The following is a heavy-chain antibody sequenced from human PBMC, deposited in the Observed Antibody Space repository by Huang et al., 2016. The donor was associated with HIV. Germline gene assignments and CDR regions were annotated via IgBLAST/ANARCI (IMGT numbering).Heavy chain of an antibody. CDR1: GFSFTNYW. CDR3: ARPLLGYSNGYYFDC. J-gene: IGHJ4*02. D-gene: IGHD5-18*01. V-gene: IGHV5-51*03. Sequence: EVQLVQSGAEVKKPGESLKISCKGSGFSFTNYWIGWGRQMPGKGLEWMWIRYPGDSDTTYSPSFRGQVTISADKSINTAYLQWNSLKASDSAMYYCARPLLGYSNGYYFDCWGQGTLVTVSS. CDR2: RYPGDSDT.